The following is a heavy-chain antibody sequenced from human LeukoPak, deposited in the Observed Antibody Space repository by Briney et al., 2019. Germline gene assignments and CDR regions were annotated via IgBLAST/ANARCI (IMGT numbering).Heavy chain of an antibody. CDR3: AREQYYYGSGTEAFAF. J-gene: IGHJ3*01. CDR2: IWYDGSNK. D-gene: IGHD3-10*01. CDR1: GFTFSSFG. V-gene: IGHV3-33*01. Sequence: PGRSLRLSCSASGFTFSSFGMHWVRQAPGKGLEWVAVIWYDGSNKYYADSVKGRFTISRDNSKNTLYLQMSSLRPEDTAVYYCAREQYYYGSGTEAFAFWGQGTMVTVSS.